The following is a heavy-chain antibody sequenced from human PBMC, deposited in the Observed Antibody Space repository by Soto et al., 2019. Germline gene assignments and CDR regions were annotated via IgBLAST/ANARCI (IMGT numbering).Heavy chain of an antibody. CDR1: GGTFSSYA. V-gene: IGHV1-69*01. D-gene: IGHD3-10*01. CDR3: ARDHLRGGGFPSFDY. Sequence: QVQLVQSGAEVKKPGSSVKVSCKASGGTFSSYAISWVRQAPGQGLEWMGGIIPIFGTANYAQKFQGRVTITADESTSRAYMEMSSLRSEDTAVYYCARDHLRGGGFPSFDYWGQGTLVTVSS. J-gene: IGHJ4*02. CDR2: IIPIFGTA.